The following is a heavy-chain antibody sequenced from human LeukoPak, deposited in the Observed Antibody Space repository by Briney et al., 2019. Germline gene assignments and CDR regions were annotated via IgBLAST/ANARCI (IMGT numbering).Heavy chain of an antibody. Sequence: PGGSLRLSCAASGFTFSTYGMSWGRQAPGKGLGCGSTISGSGGSTYHPDSVKGRFTISRHNSKNTLYLQMNLLRHEDTAVYYCAKRADGSSSYCPDYWGQGTLVTVSS. CDR2: ISGSGGST. CDR3: AKRADGSSSYCPDY. D-gene: IGHD3-22*01. CDR1: GFTFSTYG. V-gene: IGHV3-23*01. J-gene: IGHJ4*02.